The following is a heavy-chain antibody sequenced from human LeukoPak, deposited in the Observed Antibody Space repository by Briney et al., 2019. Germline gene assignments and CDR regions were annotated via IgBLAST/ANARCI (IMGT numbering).Heavy chain of an antibody. CDR3: ARDSSGWRAFDI. V-gene: IGHV3-13*04. Sequence: GGPVRLSCAASGFTFSGYDMHWVRQGTGKGLEWVSGIGTAGDTYYPGSVKGRFTISRENAKNSLYLQMNSLRAGDTAVYYCARDSSGWRAFDIWGQGKMGTVSS. CDR2: IGTAGDT. CDR1: GFTFSGYD. J-gene: IGHJ3*02. D-gene: IGHD6-19*01.